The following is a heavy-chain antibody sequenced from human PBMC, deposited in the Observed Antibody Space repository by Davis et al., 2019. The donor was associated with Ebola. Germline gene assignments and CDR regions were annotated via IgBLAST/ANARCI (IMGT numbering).Heavy chain of an antibody. D-gene: IGHD1-26*01. Sequence: PGGSLRLSCITSGFNFTANSMNWVRQAPGKGLEWISYISSSGGTTYYADFVQGRFTISRDNAKKSLYLQMNSLRDEDTAVYYCVRASSGSYYSVFDNWGQGSLVTVTS. CDR1: GFNFTANS. J-gene: IGHJ4*02. CDR3: VRASSGSYYSVFDN. CDR2: ISSSGGTT. V-gene: IGHV3-48*02.